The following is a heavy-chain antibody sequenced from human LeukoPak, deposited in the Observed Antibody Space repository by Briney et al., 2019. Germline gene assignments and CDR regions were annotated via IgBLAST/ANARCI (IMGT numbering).Heavy chain of an antibody. D-gene: IGHD4-23*01. V-gene: IGHV4-34*01. J-gene: IGHJ5*02. CDR2: INHSGRT. Sequence: SETLSLTCTVYGGSFSVYYWIWIRQPPGKGLEWIGEINHSGRTNYNPSLKSRVSISVDTSKNEFSLKLSSVTAADTAVYYCARDGGSNNYWFDPWGQGTLVTVSS. CDR1: GGSFSVYY. CDR3: ARDGGSNNYWFDP.